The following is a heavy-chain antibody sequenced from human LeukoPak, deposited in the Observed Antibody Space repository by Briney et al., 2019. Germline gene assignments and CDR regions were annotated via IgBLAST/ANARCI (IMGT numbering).Heavy chain of an antibody. CDR1: GYTFTSYG. Sequence: GVSVKVSCKASGYTFTSYGISWVRQAPGQGLEWMGWISAYNGNTNYAQKLQGRVTMTTDTSTSTAYMELRSLRSDDTAVYYCARVKVVTPYFYFDYWGQGTLVTVSS. CDR2: ISAYNGNT. D-gene: IGHD4-23*01. CDR3: ARVKVVTPYFYFDY. V-gene: IGHV1-18*01. J-gene: IGHJ4*02.